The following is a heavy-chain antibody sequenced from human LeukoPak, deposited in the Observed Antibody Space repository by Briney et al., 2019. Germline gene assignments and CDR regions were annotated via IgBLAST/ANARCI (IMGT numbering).Heavy chain of an antibody. Sequence: PGGSLRLSCAGSGFAFNVFGMHWLRQAPGKGLEWVALAKADGISKYYADSVKGRLTISRDDADNTAYLEMNSLRPEDTAVYYCARKLTSSRQFDHWGQGTLVTVSS. D-gene: IGHD1-14*01. CDR1: GFAFNVFG. J-gene: IGHJ4*02. V-gene: IGHV3-30*19. CDR3: ARKLTSSRQFDH. CDR2: AKADGISK.